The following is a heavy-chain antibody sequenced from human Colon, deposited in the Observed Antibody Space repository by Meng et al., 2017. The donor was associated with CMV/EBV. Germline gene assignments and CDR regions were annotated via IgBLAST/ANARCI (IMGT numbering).Heavy chain of an antibody. CDR3: VRDGPIFCDGNCSEFFDI. CDR2: FSTTENA. CDR1: GGSISIYS. J-gene: IGHJ3*02. V-gene: IGHV4-4*07. Sequence: HVHLLGSGSGLSNPSDNSSLCCTCSGGSISIYSRSRVRPAAGKGLELIGRFSTTENAHYNPSLKSRVTMSIDTSKNQFSLRLSSVTAADTAVYYCVRDGPIFCDGNCSEFFDIWGQGTMVTVSS. D-gene: IGHD2-21*02.